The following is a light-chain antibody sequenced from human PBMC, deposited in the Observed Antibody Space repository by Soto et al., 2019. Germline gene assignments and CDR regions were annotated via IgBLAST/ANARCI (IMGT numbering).Light chain of an antibody. CDR3: QQYGSSPRT. CDR1: QSVSSNL. V-gene: IGKV3-20*01. Sequence: EILLTQSPGTLSLSPGERATLSCRAIQSVSSNLLAWYQQKPGQAPRLLIYGATNRATGVPDRFSGSGSGTDFTLTISRLEPEDFAVYYCQQYGSSPRTFGQGTKVDIK. CDR2: GAT. J-gene: IGKJ1*01.